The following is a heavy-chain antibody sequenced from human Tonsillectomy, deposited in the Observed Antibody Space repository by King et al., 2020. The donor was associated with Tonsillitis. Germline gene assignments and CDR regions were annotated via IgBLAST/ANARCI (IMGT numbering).Heavy chain of an antibody. CDR1: GYTFTDYY. V-gene: IGHV1-69-2*01. CDR2: VDPEDGET. Sequence: QLVQSGAEVKKPGATVKISCKVSGYTFTDYYMHWVHQAPGKGLEWMGLVDPEDGETIYGEKFRGRVTITADTSTATAYMELVSLRSEDTAVYYRATAGSGGRLNNWFDPWGHGTLVTVSS. CDR3: ATAGSGGRLNNWFDP. J-gene: IGHJ5*02. D-gene: IGHD3-16*01.